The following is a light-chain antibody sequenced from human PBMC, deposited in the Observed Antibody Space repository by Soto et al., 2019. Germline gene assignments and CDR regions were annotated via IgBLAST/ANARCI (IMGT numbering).Light chain of an antibody. Sequence: QSVLTQPASVSGSPGQSITISCTGTSSDVGGYNYVSWYQQHPGKAPKLMIYEVSNRPSGVSNRFSGSKSGNTASLTISGLQAEHEADYYCSSYSISSTPVVFGGGTQLTVL. CDR3: SSYSISSTPVV. CDR2: EVS. CDR1: SSDVGGYNY. J-gene: IGLJ2*01. V-gene: IGLV2-14*01.